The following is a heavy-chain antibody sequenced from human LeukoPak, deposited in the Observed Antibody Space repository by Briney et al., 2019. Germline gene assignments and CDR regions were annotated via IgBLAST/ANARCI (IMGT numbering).Heavy chain of an antibody. CDR1: GGSISSYY. V-gene: IGHV4-59*01. Sequence: SETLPLTCTVSGGSISSYYWSWIRQPPGKGLEWIGYIYYSGSTNYNPSLKSRVTISVDTSKNQFSLKLSSVTAADTAVYYCARDLWYYDSSGYPNWGQGTLVTVSS. D-gene: IGHD3-22*01. CDR2: IYYSGST. CDR3: ARDLWYYDSSGYPN. J-gene: IGHJ4*02.